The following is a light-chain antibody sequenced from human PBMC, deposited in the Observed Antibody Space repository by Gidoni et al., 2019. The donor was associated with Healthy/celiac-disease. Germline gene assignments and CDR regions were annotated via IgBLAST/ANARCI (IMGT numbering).Light chain of an antibody. CDR2: WAS. CDR1: QSVLYNSNNKHY. J-gene: IGKJ1*01. CDR3: QQYYNSPWT. Sequence: DIVMTQSPDSLAVSLGERATINCKSSQSVLYNSNNKHYLTWYQQKPGQPPQLLIYWASTRESGVPDRFSGSGSGTDFTLTISSLQAEDVAVYYCQQYYNSPWTFGQGTKVEIK. V-gene: IGKV4-1*01.